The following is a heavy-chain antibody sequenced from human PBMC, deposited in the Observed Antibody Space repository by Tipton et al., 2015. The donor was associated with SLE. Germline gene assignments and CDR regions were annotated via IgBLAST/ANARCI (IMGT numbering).Heavy chain of an antibody. J-gene: IGHJ3*02. CDR3: AKGQTGTTRVAFDI. CDR1: GGSISSHY. D-gene: IGHD1-7*01. Sequence: TLSLTCTVSGGSISSHYWSWIRQPPGKGLEWIGYIYYSGSTNYNPSLKSRVTISVDTSKNQFSLKLSSVTAADTAVYYCAKGQTGTTRVAFDIWGQGTMVTVSS. CDR2: IYYSGST. V-gene: IGHV4-59*11.